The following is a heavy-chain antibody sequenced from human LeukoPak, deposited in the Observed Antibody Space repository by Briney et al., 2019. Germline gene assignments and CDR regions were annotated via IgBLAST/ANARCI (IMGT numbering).Heavy chain of an antibody. D-gene: IGHD6-19*01. CDR2: ISGGGDIT. CDR1: GFNFANHA. Sequence: PGGSLRLSCAASGFNFANHAMSWVRQTPGKGLEWVSAISGGGDITYYADSVTGRFTISRDYSNNTLYLQMNSLRADDTAVYYCAKVASADAQARLNYWGQGTLVTVSS. CDR3: AKVASADAQARLNY. J-gene: IGHJ4*02. V-gene: IGHV3-23*01.